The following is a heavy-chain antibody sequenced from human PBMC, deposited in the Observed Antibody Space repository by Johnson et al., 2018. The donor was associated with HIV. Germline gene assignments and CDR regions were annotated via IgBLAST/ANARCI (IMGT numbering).Heavy chain of an antibody. CDR1: GFTFSSYV. V-gene: IGHV3-23*04. CDR2: ISASGGSK. CDR3: AKDWVYYSTPHAFDI. J-gene: IGHJ3*02. Sequence: VQLVESGGGLVQPGGSLRLSCAASGFTFSSYVMSWVRQAPGKGLEWVSSISASGGSKYYADSVKGRFTISRDNSKNTLYLQMNSLRAEDTAVYYCAKDWVYYSTPHAFDIWGQGTMVTVSS. D-gene: IGHD3-10*01.